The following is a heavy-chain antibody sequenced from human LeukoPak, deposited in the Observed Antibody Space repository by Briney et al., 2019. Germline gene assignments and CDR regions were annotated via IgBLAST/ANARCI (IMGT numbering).Heavy chain of an antibody. Sequence: GASVKVSCKASRYTFTGYYMHWVRQAPGQGLEWMGWINPSSGDTNYAQKFQGRVTMTRDTSISTAYMELSRLRSDDTAVYYCARAHCSGGSCYGGSYFYYYMDVWGKGTTVTISS. CDR3: ARAHCSGGSCYGGSYFYYYMDV. D-gene: IGHD2-15*01. J-gene: IGHJ6*03. CDR2: INPSSGDT. V-gene: IGHV1-2*02. CDR1: RYTFTGYY.